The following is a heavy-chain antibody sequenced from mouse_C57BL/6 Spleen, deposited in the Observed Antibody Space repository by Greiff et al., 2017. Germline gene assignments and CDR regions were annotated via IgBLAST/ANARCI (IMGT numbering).Heavy chain of an antibody. J-gene: IGHJ4*01. CDR1: GYTFTSYW. D-gene: IGHD2-5*01. CDR3: AKAAYYSNYDAMDY. CDR2: IHPNSGST. Sequence: VQLQQSGAELVKPGASVKLSCKASGYTFTSYWMHWVKQRPGQGLEWIGMIHPNSGSTNYNEKFKSKATLTVDKSSSTAYMQLSSLTSEDSAVYYCAKAAYYSNYDAMDYWGQGTSVTVSS. V-gene: IGHV1-64*01.